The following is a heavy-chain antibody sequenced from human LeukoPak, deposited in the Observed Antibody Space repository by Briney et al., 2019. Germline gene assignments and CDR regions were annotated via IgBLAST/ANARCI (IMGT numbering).Heavy chain of an antibody. CDR3: ARAYYDFWSGYYPGFRWFDP. Sequence: PSETLSLTCTVSGGSISSGDYYWSWIRQPPGKGLEWIGYNYYSGSTYYNPSLKSRVTISVDTSKNQFSLKLSSVTAADTAVYYCARAYYDFWSGYYPGFRWFDPWGQGTLVTVSS. CDR2: NYYSGST. V-gene: IGHV4-30-4*01. D-gene: IGHD3-3*01. J-gene: IGHJ5*02. CDR1: GGSISSGDYY.